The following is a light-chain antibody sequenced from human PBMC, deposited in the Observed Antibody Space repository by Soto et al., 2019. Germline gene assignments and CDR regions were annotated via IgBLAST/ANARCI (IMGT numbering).Light chain of an antibody. CDR1: QSVDSN. J-gene: IGKJ1*01. Sequence: IVVTLSPATLSVSTGDGATLSCRASQSVDSNLAWYQQKPGQTPRLLMYGASTRPTGIPARFSGSGSGTEFTLTIISLQSEDSAVYYCQQHGTTFGQGTKVDIK. CDR3: QQHGTT. V-gene: IGKV3D-15*01. CDR2: GAS.